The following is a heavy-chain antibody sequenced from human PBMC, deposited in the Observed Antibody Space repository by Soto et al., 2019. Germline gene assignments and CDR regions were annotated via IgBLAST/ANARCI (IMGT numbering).Heavy chain of an antibody. D-gene: IGHD6-13*01. J-gene: IGHJ4*02. Sequence: QVQLQESGPGLVKPSQTLSLTCTVSGGSISTDDHYWSWIRQPPGKGLEWIGYIYYTGSTHYNPSLKSRLFTSLDTSKNQFSLQLTSVTAAVTAVYYCASLRSRWNIDYLGQGKLVAGSS. V-gene: IGHV4-30-4*01. CDR1: GGSISTDDHY. CDR3: ASLRSRWNIDY. CDR2: IYYTGST.